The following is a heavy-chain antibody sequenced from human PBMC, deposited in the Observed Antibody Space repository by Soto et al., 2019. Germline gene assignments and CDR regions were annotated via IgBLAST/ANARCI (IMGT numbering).Heavy chain of an antibody. CDR2: ISSSSSYI. D-gene: IGHD4-17*01. Sequence: GGSLRLSCGASGFTFSSYSMNWVRQAPGKGLEWVSSISSSSSYIYYADSVKGRFTIPRDNAKNSLYLQMNSLRAEDTAVYYCARAEPPGDYDYYYYMDVWGKGTTVTVSS. CDR1: GFTFSSYS. V-gene: IGHV3-21*01. CDR3: ARAEPPGDYDYYYYMDV. J-gene: IGHJ6*03.